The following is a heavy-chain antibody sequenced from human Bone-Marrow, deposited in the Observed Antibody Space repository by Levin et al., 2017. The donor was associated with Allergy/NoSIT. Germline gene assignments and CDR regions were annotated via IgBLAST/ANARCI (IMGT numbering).Heavy chain of an antibody. CDR1: GFVFGDYY. D-gene: IGHD6-13*01. CDR3: ARLPIAPTGARYYFEY. J-gene: IGHJ4*02. V-gene: IGHV3-11*03. CDR2: ITTGNGYT. Sequence: GGSLRLSCVASGFVFGDYYMAWVRQAPGKGLEWVSYITTGNGYTSYADSVEGRFTFSRDDAKNSVFLQMRSLRAEDTAVYYCARLPIAPTGARYYFEYWGQGALVTVSS.